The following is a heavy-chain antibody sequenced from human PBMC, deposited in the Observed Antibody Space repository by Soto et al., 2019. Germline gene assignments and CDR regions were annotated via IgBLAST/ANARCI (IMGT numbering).Heavy chain of an antibody. CDR2: IIPIFGTA. D-gene: IGHD3-3*01. CDR1: GGTFSSYA. V-gene: IGHV1-69*01. J-gene: IGHJ6*02. CDR3: ARGPYYDFWCTNPRGYYYYYYGMDV. Sequence: QVQLVQSGAEVKKPGSSVKVSCKASGGTFSSYAISWVRQAPGQGLEWMGGIIPIFGTANYAQKFQGRVTITADESTSTAYMELSSLRSEDTAVYYCARGPYYDFWCTNPRGYYYYYYGMDVWGQGTTVTVSS.